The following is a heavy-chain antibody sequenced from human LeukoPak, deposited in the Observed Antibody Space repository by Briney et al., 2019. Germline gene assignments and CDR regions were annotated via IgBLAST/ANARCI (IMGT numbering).Heavy chain of an antibody. D-gene: IGHD4-23*01. CDR1: GFTFSRYN. CDR2: ISSSSSYI. J-gene: IGHJ4*02. Sequence: GGSLRLSCAASGFTFSRYNMNWVRQAPGKGLEWVSSISSSSSYIYYADSVKGRFTISRDNAKNPLYLQMNSLRAEDTALYYCARHYYGGNSPLDYWGQGTLVTVSS. CDR3: ARHYYGGNSPLDY. V-gene: IGHV3-21*04.